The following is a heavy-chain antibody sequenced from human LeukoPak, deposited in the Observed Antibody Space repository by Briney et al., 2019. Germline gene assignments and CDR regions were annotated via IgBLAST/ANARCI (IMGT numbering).Heavy chain of an antibody. Sequence: PGGSLRLSCAASGFTFSDYYMSWIRQAPGKGLEWVSYISSSGSTIYYADSVKGRFTISRDKSKNTLYLQMNSLRTEDTAVYYCTRGSHFAFYSGSYPFDYWGQGTLVTVSS. CDR1: GFTFSDYY. V-gene: IGHV3-11*04. J-gene: IGHJ4*02. D-gene: IGHD1-26*01. CDR2: ISSSGSTI. CDR3: TRGSHFAFYSGSYPFDY.